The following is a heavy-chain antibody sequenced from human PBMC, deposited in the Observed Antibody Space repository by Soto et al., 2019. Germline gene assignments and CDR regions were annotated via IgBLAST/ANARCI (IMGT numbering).Heavy chain of an antibody. CDR1: GDSVSSNSAA. CDR2: TYYRSKWYN. V-gene: IGHV6-1*01. CDR3: ARERITMVRGANNWFDP. J-gene: IGHJ5*02. D-gene: IGHD3-10*01. Sequence: SQTLSLTFAISGDSVSSNSAAWNWIRPSPSRGLEWLGRTYYRSKWYNDYAVSVKSRITINPDTSKNQFSLQLNSVTPEDTAVYYCARERITMVRGANNWFDPWGQGTLVTVSS.